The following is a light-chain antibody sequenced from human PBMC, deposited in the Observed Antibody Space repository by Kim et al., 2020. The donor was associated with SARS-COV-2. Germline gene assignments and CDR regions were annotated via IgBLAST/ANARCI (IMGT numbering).Light chain of an antibody. CDR1: QSVLYSSNNKNY. Sequence: SATINCNSSQSVLYSSNNKNYLAWYQQKPGQPPKRLIYWASTRESGVPDRFSGSGSGTDFTLTISSLQAEDVAVYYCQQYYSTPYTFGQGTKLEI. J-gene: IGKJ2*01. V-gene: IGKV4-1*01. CDR3: QQYYSTPYT. CDR2: WAS.